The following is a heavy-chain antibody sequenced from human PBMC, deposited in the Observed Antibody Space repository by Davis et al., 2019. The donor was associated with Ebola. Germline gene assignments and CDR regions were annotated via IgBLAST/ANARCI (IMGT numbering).Heavy chain of an antibody. CDR1: GGSISSYY. V-gene: IGHV4-59*12. D-gene: IGHD6-13*01. CDR2: IYYSGST. CDR3: ARERRRYSSSWFHYYGMDV. Sequence: SETLSLTCTVSGGSISSYYWSWIRQPPGKGLEWIGYIYYSGSTNYNPSLKSRVTISVDTSKNQFSLKLSSVTAADTAVYYCARERRRYSSSWFHYYGMDVWGQGTTVTVSS. J-gene: IGHJ6*02.